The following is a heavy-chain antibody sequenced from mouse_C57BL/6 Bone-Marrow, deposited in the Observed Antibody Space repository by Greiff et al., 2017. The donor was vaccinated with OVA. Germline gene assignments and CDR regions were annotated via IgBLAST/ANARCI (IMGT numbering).Heavy chain of an antibody. D-gene: IGHD2-4*01. CDR1: GYTFTSYG. CDR3: AREGDYGPDY. Sequence: VKVVESGAELARPGASVKLSCKASGYTFTSYGISWVKQRTGQGLEWIGEIYPRSGNTYYNEKFKGKATLTADKSSSTAYMELRSLTSEDSAVYFCAREGDYGPDYWGQGTTLTVSS. J-gene: IGHJ2*01. V-gene: IGHV1-81*01. CDR2: IYPRSGNT.